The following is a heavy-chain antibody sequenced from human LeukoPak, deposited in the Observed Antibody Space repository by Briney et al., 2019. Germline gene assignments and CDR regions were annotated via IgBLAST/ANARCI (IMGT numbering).Heavy chain of an antibody. Sequence: GGSLRLSCAASGFTFSSYDMHWVRQVTGKGLEWVSAIGTAGDPYYPGSVKGRFSISRENAKNSLYLQMNSLRVGDTAVYYCARGVFRRYSYDYFYGMDVWGRGTTVTVSS. CDR2: IGTAGDP. D-gene: IGHD5-18*01. CDR1: GFTFSSYD. J-gene: IGHJ6*02. CDR3: ARGVFRRYSYDYFYGMDV. V-gene: IGHV3-13*05.